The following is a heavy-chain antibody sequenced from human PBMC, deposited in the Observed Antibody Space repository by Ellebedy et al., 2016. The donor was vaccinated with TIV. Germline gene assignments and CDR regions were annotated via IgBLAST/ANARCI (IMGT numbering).Heavy chain of an antibody. CDR1: GYSFTSYW. Sequence: GESLKISCKGSGYSFTSYWIGWVRQMPGKGLEWMGIIYPGDSDTRYSPSFQGQVTISADKSISTAYLQWSSLKASDTAMYYCARQRGSGSYPTQGYYYYGMDVWGQGTTVTVSS. CDR2: IYPGDSDT. CDR3: ARQRGSGSYPTQGYYYYGMDV. V-gene: IGHV5-51*01. J-gene: IGHJ6*02. D-gene: IGHD3-10*01.